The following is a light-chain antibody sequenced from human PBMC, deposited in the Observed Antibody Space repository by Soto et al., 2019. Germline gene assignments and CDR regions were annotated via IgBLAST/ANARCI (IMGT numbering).Light chain of an antibody. Sequence: EIVLTQSPDTLSLYLGERATLSCRTSQSISSSRLAWYQQKPGQAPRLLIYGTSNRATGIPDRFSGSGSATDFTLTISRLEPEDFAVYYCQQYGSSPRTFGPGTKVDIK. CDR3: QQYGSSPRT. CDR2: GTS. CDR1: QSISSSR. V-gene: IGKV3-20*01. J-gene: IGKJ3*01.